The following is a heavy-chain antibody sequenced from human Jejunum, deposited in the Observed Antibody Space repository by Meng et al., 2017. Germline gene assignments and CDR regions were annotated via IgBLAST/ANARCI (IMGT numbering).Heavy chain of an antibody. CDR3: AREGISTTWSYFDY. V-gene: IGHV3-48*03. CDR2: ITVSGGNK. J-gene: IGHJ4*02. CDR1: GFTFSSYE. D-gene: IGHD6-13*01. Sequence: GESLKISCSASGFTFSSYEMNWVLQAPGKGLEWVSYITVSGGNKYYADSVNIRFTISSENAKNSLYLEMNSLRVEDTAIYYCAREGISTTWSYFDYWGQGTLVTVSS.